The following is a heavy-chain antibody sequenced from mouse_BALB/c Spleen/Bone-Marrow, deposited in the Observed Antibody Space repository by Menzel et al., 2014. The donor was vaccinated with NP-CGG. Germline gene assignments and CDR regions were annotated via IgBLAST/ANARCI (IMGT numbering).Heavy chain of an antibody. D-gene: IGHD1-1*01. J-gene: IGHJ2*01. CDR2: IDPSDSYT. CDR3: ARDSITTVVATDY. CDR1: GYTFXSYW. V-gene: IGHV1-69*02. Sequence: QVQLQHSGAELVKPGASVKLSCKASGYTFXSYWMHWVKQRPGQGLEWIGEIDPSDSYTNYNQKFKGKATLTVDKSSSTAYMQLSSLTSEDSAVYYCARDSITTVVATDYWGRGTTLTVSS.